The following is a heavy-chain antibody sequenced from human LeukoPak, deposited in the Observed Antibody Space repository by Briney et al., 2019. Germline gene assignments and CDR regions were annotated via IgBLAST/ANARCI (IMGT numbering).Heavy chain of an antibody. CDR1: GYTFSSYG. CDR3: ARTTGTYSPPGDC. V-gene: IGHV1-18*01. Sequence: ASVKVTLKASGYTFSSYGISWVRQAPGQGLEWMGWVSAFNGNTHSAQKLQGRVTMTTDTSTSTAFMELRSLTSDDTAVYYCARTTGTYSPPGDCWGQGTLVTVSS. CDR2: VSAFNGNT. J-gene: IGHJ4*02. D-gene: IGHD1-26*01.